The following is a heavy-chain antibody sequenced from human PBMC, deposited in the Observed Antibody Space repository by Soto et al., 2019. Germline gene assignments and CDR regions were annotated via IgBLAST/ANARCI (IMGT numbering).Heavy chain of an antibody. CDR1: NGSFMGYS. Sequence: QAQLHQWGAGLLKTSETLSLTCGVYNGSFMGYSWTWVRQPPGTRLEWIGEINHFGSPNYNPSLKSRVAISFEPSMNQFSLSLRSLNAADTAVYLCASLDGGRFLDKGDYWGQGIQITVSS. J-gene: IGHJ4*02. V-gene: IGHV4-34*01. CDR2: INHFGSP. D-gene: IGHD3-3*01. CDR3: ASLDGGRFLDKGDY.